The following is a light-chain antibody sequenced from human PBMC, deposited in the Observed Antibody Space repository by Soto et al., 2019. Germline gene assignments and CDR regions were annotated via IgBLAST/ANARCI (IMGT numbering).Light chain of an antibody. CDR1: SSDVGTYNL. J-gene: IGLJ2*01. Sequence: QSALTQPASVSGSPGQSITISCTGTSSDVGTYNLVTWYQQHPGKVPKLILYEGNKRPSGVSDRFSDSKSGNTASLTNSGIQAEDEADYYCCSYAPSRTVLVGGGTKLTVL. V-gene: IGLV2-23*01. CDR3: CSYAPSRTVL. CDR2: EGN.